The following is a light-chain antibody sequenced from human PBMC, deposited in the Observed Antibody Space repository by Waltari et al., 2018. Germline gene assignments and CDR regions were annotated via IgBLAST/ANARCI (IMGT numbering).Light chain of an antibody. CDR2: GAS. CDR3: QQYTYWPPGT. CDR1: QSVGSN. J-gene: IGKJ1*01. V-gene: IGKV3-15*01. Sequence: ETVMTQSPATLSVSPGERVSLSCRASQSVGSNLAWYQQRPGQAPRLLIYGASTRATVIPARFSGSGSGTEFTLTISSLQSEDFAVYYCQQYTYWPPGTFGQGTKVEIK.